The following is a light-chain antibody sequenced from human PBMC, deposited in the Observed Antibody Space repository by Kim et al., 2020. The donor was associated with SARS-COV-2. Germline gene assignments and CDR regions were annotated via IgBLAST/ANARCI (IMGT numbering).Light chain of an antibody. CDR1: KLGDKY. CDR3: QAWDSSAWV. CDR2: QDS. Sequence: SRAPGQTASLTGSGDKLGDKYACWYQQKPGQSPVLVIYQDSKRPSGIPERFSGSNSGNTATLTISGTQAMDEADYYCQAWDSSAWVFGGGTQLTVL. V-gene: IGLV3-1*01. J-gene: IGLJ3*02.